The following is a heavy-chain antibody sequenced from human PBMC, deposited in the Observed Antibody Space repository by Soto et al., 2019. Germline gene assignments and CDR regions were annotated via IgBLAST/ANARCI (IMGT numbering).Heavy chain of an antibody. V-gene: IGHV1-69*06. D-gene: IGHD5-18*01. CDR2: IIPIFGTA. CDR1: GGTFSSYA. Sequence: QVQLVQSGAEVKKPGSSVKVSCKASGGTFSSYAISWVRQAPGQGLEWMGGIIPIFGTANYAQKFQGRVTIPADKSTSTAYMELSSLRSEDTAVYYCARTEDTAMVPPDYYGMDVWGQGTTVTVSS. CDR3: ARTEDTAMVPPDYYGMDV. J-gene: IGHJ6*02.